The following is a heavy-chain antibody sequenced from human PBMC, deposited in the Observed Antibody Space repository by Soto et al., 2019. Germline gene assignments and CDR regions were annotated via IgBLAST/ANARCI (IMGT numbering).Heavy chain of an antibody. CDR1: GYTFTSYG. CDR2: ISAYNGNT. J-gene: IGHJ5*02. V-gene: IGHV1-18*01. CDR3: ARDHGTPRSPNNWFDP. Sequence: ASVKVSCKASGYTFTSYGVSWVRQAPGQGLEWMGWISAYNGNTNYAQKLQGRVTMTTDTSTSTAYMELRSLRSDDTVVYYCARDHGTPRSPNNWFDPWGQGTLVTVSS. D-gene: IGHD6-6*01.